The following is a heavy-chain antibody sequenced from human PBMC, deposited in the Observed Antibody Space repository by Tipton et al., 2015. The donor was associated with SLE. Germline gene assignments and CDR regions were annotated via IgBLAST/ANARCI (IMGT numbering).Heavy chain of an antibody. J-gene: IGHJ4*02. Sequence: LRLSCTVSGGSISNYYWSWIRQSPGKGLEWIGYIYYSGHTDYNPSLKSRVTISLDKSKNQFSLKLSSVTAADTAVYYCARDYYDSSGFFGYWGQGTLVTVSS. V-gene: IGHV4-59*12. D-gene: IGHD3-22*01. CDR1: GGSISNYY. CDR2: IYYSGHT. CDR3: ARDYYDSSGFFGY.